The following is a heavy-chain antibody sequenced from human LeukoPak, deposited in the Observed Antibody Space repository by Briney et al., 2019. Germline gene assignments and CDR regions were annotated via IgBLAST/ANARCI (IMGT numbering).Heavy chain of an antibody. Sequence: GGCLRLSCAASGFTFDDHAMHWVRQAPGKGLEWVSLISRDGGSTYYADSVKGRFTISRDNSKNSLYLQMNSLRTEDTALYYCASGEYSGSQYDYWGPGTLVSVPS. CDR3: ASGEYSGSQYDY. CDR2: ISRDGGST. CDR1: GFTFDDHA. D-gene: IGHD1-26*01. V-gene: IGHV3-43*02. J-gene: IGHJ4*02.